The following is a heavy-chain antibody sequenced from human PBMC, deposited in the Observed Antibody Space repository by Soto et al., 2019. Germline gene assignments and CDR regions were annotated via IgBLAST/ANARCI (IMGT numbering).Heavy chain of an antibody. CDR2: ISSDGSTT. V-gene: IGHV3-74*01. Sequence: VQLVESGGGLVQPGGSLRLSCAAPGLTFSRYWMHWVRQAPGMGLVWVSRISSDGSTTNYAASVKGRFTISRDNAKNTLYLQMNSLRDEDTAMYYCAGGGQSGSHTYYFDYWGQGTLVTVSS. D-gene: IGHD1-26*01. J-gene: IGHJ4*02. CDR1: GLTFSRYW. CDR3: AGGGQSGSHTYYFDY.